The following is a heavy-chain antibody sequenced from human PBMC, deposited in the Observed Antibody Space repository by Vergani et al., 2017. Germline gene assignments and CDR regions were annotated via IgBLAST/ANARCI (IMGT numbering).Heavy chain of an antibody. J-gene: IGHJ6*03. CDR1: GGSISSGSYY. CDR2: IYTSGST. V-gene: IGHV4-61*02. Sequence: QVQLQESGPGLVKPSQTLSLTCTVSGGSISSGSYYWSWIRQPAGKGLEWIGRIYTSGSTNYNPSLKSRATISVDTSKNQFSLKLSSVTAADTAVYYCARDSEVSGSWYGSYYYYMDVWGKGTTVTVSS. D-gene: IGHD6-13*01. CDR3: ARDSEVSGSWYGSYYYYMDV.